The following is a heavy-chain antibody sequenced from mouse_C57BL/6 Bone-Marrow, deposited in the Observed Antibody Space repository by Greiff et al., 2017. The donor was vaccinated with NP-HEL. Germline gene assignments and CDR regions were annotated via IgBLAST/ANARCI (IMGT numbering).Heavy chain of an antibody. CDR2: IDPNSGGT. CDR1: GYTFTSYW. Sequence: QVQLKQPGAELVKPGASVKLSCKASGYTFTSYWMHWVKQRPGRGLEWIGRIDPNSGGTKYNEKFKSKATLTVDKPSSTAYMQLSSLTSEDSAVYYCARSIPAYYGSSPLFAYWGKGTLVTVSA. J-gene: IGHJ3*01. V-gene: IGHV1-72*01. D-gene: IGHD1-1*01. CDR3: ARSIPAYYGSSPLFAY.